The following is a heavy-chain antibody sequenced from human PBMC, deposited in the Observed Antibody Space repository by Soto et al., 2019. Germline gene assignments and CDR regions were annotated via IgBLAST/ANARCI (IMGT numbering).Heavy chain of an antibody. CDR3: TTVADSSGYYSPQIVY. J-gene: IGHJ4*02. CDR2: IKSKTDGGTT. V-gene: IGHV3-15*01. D-gene: IGHD3-22*01. Sequence: GGSLRLSXAASGFTFSNAWMSWVRQAPGKGLEWVGRIKSKTDGGTTDYAAPVKGRFTISRDDSKNTLYLQMNSLKTEDTAVYYCTTVADSSGYYSPQIVYWGQGTLVTVSS. CDR1: GFTFSNAW.